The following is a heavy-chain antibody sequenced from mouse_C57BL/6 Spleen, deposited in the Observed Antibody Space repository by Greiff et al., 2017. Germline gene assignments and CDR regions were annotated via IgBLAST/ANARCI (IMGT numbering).Heavy chain of an antibody. V-gene: IGHV3-6*01. CDR1: GYSITSGYY. D-gene: IGHD1-1*01. J-gene: IGHJ1*03. CDR2: ISYDGSN. Sequence: DVQLQESGPGLVKPSQSLSLTCSVTGYSITSGYYWNWIRQFPGNKLEWMGYISYDGSNNYNPSLKNRISITRDTSKNQFFLKLNSVTTEDTATYYCATRGYGSSHWYFDVWGTGTTVTVSS. CDR3: ATRGYGSSHWYFDV.